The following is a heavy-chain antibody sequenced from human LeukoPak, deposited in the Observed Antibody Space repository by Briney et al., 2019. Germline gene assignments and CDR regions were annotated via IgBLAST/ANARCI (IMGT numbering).Heavy chain of an antibody. J-gene: IGHJ4*02. Sequence: GGSLRLSCAASGFTFSSYSMNWVRRAPGKGLEWVSSISSSSSYIYYADSVKGRFTISRDNAKNSLYLQMNSLRAEDTAVYYCARDLGSSWSDYWGQGTLVTVSS. CDR2: ISSSSSYI. CDR3: ARDLGSSWSDY. D-gene: IGHD6-13*01. CDR1: GFTFSSYS. V-gene: IGHV3-21*01.